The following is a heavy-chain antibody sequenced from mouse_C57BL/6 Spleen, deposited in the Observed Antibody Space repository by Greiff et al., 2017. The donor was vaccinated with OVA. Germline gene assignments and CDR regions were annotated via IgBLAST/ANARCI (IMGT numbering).Heavy chain of an antibody. V-gene: IGHV10-1*01. D-gene: IGHD1-1*01. CDR2: IRSKSNNYAT. Sequence: EVKLVESGGGLVQPKGSLKLSCAASGFSFNTYAMNWVRQAPGKGLEWVARIRSKSNNYATYYADSVKDRFTISRDDSESMLYLQMNNLKTEDTAMYYCVRPNYYGSSWYFDVWGTGTTVTVSS. CDR1: GFSFNTYA. J-gene: IGHJ1*03. CDR3: VRPNYYGSSWYFDV.